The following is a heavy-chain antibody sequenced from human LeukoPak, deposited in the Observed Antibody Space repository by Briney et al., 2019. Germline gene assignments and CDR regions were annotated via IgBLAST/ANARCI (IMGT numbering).Heavy chain of an antibody. CDR2: IQTRGTT. CDR3: ARDRFLVGAQYYYYMDV. J-gene: IGHJ6*03. CDR1: GASITSGSYF. V-gene: IGHV4-61*09. Sequence: SETLSLTCTVSGASITSGSYFWSWIRQPAGKKLEWIGHIQTRGTTKYNPSLNSRVTISLDTSMNQISLNLTSVTAADTAVYSCARDRFLVGAQYYYYMDVWGKGTAVTVYS. D-gene: IGHD1-26*01.